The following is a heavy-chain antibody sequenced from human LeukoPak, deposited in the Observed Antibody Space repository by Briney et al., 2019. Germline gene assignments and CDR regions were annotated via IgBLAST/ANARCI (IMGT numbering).Heavy chain of an antibody. D-gene: IGHD1-26*01. V-gene: IGHV4-31*03. CDR3: ARELRRSVGAFDI. CDR2: IYYSVST. J-gene: IGHJ3*02. Sequence: SQTLSLTCTVSGGSISSGGYYWSWIRQHPGKGLEWIGYIYYSVSTYYNPSLKSRATISVDTSKNQFSLKLSSVTAADTAVYYCARELRRSVGAFDIWGQGTMVTVSS. CDR1: GGSISSGGYY.